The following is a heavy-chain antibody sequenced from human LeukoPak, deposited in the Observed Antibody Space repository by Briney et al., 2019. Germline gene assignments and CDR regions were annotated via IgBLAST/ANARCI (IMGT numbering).Heavy chain of an antibody. CDR1: GFTFSSYS. D-gene: IGHD3-22*01. Sequence: GGSLRLSCAASGFTFSSYSMNWVRQAPGKGLEWVSSISSSSRYIYYADSVKGRFTISRDNAKNSLYLQMNSLRAEDTAIYYCARRDYYDSSGYDYWGQGTLVTVSS. CDR3: ARRDYYDSSGYDY. J-gene: IGHJ4*02. CDR2: ISSSSRYI. V-gene: IGHV3-21*01.